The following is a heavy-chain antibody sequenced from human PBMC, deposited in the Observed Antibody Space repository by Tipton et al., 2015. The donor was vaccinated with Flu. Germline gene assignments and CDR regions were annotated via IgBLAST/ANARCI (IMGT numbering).Heavy chain of an antibody. CDR3: ARYGSYFEY. D-gene: IGHD1-26*01. V-gene: IGHV4-59*01. J-gene: IGHJ4*02. CDR2: IYYNGNT. Sequence: GLVKPSETLSLTCTVSGGSISSYYWSWIRQPPGKGLEWIGYIYYNGNTNYNPSPKSRVTISVDTSKNQFSLKVSSVTAADTAVYYCARYGSYFEYWGQGTLVTVSS. CDR1: GGSISSYY.